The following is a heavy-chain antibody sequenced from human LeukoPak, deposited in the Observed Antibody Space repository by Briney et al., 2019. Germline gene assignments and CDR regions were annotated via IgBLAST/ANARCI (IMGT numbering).Heavy chain of an antibody. Sequence: SETLSLTCTVSGGSISSSSYYWGWIRQPPGKGLEWIGSIYYSGSTYYNPSLKSRVTISVDTSKNQFSLKLSSVTAADSAVYYCARQQDDAFDIWGQGTMVTVSS. CDR2: IYYSGST. CDR3: ARQQDDAFDI. J-gene: IGHJ3*02. V-gene: IGHV4-39*01. CDR1: GGSISSSSYY.